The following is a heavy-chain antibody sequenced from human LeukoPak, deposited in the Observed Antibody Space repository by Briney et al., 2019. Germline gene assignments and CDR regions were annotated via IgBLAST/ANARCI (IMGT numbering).Heavy chain of an antibody. V-gene: IGHV4-59*01. CDR1: GDSISYFY. J-gene: IGHJ6*04. CDR3: ARGTGYSSSPLEP. D-gene: IGHD6-13*01. CDR2: IYYSGST. Sequence: SETLSLTCSVSGDSISYFYWSWIRQPPGKGQEWIGYIYYSGSTNYNPSLKSRATISVDTSKNQFSLKLSSVTAADTAVYYCARGTGYSSSPLEPWGKGTTVTISS.